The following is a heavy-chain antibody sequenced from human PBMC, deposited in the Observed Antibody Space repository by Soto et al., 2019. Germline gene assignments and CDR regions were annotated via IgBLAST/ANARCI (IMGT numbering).Heavy chain of an antibody. CDR1: GFTFSSYA. Sequence: GGSLRLSCAASGFTFSSYAMHWVRQAPGKGLEWVAVISYDGSNKYYADSVKGRFTISRDNSKNTLYLQMNSLRAEDTAVYYCARGMGWLQLHSVDYWGQGTLVTVSS. J-gene: IGHJ4*02. V-gene: IGHV3-30-3*01. D-gene: IGHD5-12*01. CDR2: ISYDGSNK. CDR3: ARGMGWLQLHSVDY.